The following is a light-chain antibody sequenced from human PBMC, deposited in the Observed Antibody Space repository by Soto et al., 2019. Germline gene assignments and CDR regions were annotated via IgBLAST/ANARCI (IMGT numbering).Light chain of an antibody. CDR2: DAS. Sequence: EVVMTQSPATLSVSPGERATLSCRASQTVSSDLAWFQQRPGQAPRLLIYDASTRATGIAARFSGSGSGTEFTLTISSLQSEDFALYYCQQHNRWPHTFGQGTKLEIK. CDR3: QQHNRWPHT. CDR1: QTVSSD. J-gene: IGKJ2*01. V-gene: IGKV3-15*01.